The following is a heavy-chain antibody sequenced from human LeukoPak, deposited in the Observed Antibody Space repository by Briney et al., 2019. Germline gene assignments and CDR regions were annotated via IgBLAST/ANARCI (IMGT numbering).Heavy chain of an antibody. CDR1: GYTFTGYY. Sequence: ASVKVSCKAPGYTFTGYYMHWVRQAPGQGLEWMGWINPNSGGTNYAQKFQGWVTMTRDTSISTAYTELSRLRSDDTAVYYCARGSYYDIEIDYWGQGTLVTVSS. CDR2: INPNSGGT. CDR3: ARGSYYDIEIDY. J-gene: IGHJ4*02. D-gene: IGHD3-9*01. V-gene: IGHV1-2*04.